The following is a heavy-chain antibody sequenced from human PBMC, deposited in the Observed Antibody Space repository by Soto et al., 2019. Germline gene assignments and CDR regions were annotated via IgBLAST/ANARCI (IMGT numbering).Heavy chain of an antibody. CDR1: GFTFSSYA. CDR2: ISRNGGST. CDR3: ASDILTGYFSLGY. J-gene: IGHJ4*02. D-gene: IGHD3-9*01. Sequence: EVQLVESGGGLVQPGGSLRLSCAASGFTFSSYAMHWVRQAPGKGLEYFSAISRNGGSTYYANSVKGRFTISRDNSKNTLYLQLGSLRAEDMAVYYCASDILTGYFSLGYWVQGTLVIVS. V-gene: IGHV3-64*01.